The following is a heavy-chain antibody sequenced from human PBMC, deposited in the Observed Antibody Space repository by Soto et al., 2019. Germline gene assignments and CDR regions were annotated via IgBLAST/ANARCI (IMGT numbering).Heavy chain of an antibody. Sequence: SETLSLTCTVSGGSITSSYWSWIRRPPGKGLEWIAYIYDTGISGYAPSTSYNPSLKSRVTMSVDTSKSQFSLKLTSVTAADTAVYYCAKTQSFNGYYTGFDSWGQGTRVTVSS. CDR1: GGSITSSY. CDR2: IYDTGISGYAPST. J-gene: IGHJ4*02. D-gene: IGHD3-3*01. CDR3: AKTQSFNGYYTGFDS. V-gene: IGHV4-59*01.